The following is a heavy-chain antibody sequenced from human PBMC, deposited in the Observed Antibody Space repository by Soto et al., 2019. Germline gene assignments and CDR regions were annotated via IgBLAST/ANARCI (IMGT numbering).Heavy chain of an antibody. CDR2: INPSGVST. Sequence: QVQLVQSGAEVKKPGASVKVSCKASGYTFTSYYMHWVRQAPGQGLEWMGIINPSGVSTSYAQKFQGRVTMTRDTSTSTVYMELSSLRSEDTAVYYCARSPYYDFWSGYYTGSYYYYYGMDVWGQGTTVTVSS. D-gene: IGHD3-3*01. V-gene: IGHV1-46*01. CDR3: ARSPYYDFWSGYYTGSYYYYYGMDV. J-gene: IGHJ6*02. CDR1: GYTFTSYY.